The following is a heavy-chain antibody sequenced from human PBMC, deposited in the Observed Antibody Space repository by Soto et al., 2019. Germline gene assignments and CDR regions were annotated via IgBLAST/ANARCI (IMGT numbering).Heavy chain of an antibody. V-gene: IGHV1-18*04. CDR1: GYTFTSYG. CDR2: ISAYNGNT. J-gene: IGHJ4*02. D-gene: IGHD4-4*01. Sequence: ASVKVSCKASGYTFTSYGISWVRQAPGQGLEWMGWISAYNGNTNYAQKLQGRVTMTTDTSTSTAHMELRSLRSDDTAVYYCARDMGTTVTTYDYWGQGTLVTVSS. CDR3: ARDMGTTVTTYDY.